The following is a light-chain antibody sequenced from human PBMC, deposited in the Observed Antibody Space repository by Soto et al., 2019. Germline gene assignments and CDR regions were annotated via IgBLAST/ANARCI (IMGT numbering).Light chain of an antibody. CDR3: QQRSNWPPA. V-gene: IGKV3-11*01. Sequence: EIVLTQSPATLSLSPGERATLSCRASQSVSSYLAWYQQKPGQAPRLLIYDASNRATGIPARFSGSGSGTDFTLTISSLEPEDFAVYYCQQRSNWPPAFRQGPKLQIK. CDR2: DAS. CDR1: QSVSSY. J-gene: IGKJ2*01.